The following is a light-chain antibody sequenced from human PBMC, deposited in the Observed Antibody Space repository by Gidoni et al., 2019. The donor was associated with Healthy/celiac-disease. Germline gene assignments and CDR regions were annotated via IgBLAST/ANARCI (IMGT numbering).Light chain of an antibody. V-gene: IGKV4-1*01. CDR3: QQYYSTPTWT. CDR2: WAS. J-gene: IGKJ1*01. Sequence: DIVMTQAPESLAVSLGERATINCKPSQSVLYSSNNKNYLAWYQQKPGQPPKLLIYWASTRESGVPDRFSGSGSGTDFTLTISSLQTEDVAVYYCQQYYSTPTWTFGQGPKVEIK. CDR1: QSVLYSSNNKNY.